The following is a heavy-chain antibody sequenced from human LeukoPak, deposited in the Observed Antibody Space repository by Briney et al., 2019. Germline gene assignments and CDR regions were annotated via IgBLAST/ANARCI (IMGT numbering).Heavy chain of an antibody. V-gene: IGHV4-59*12. CDR3: ARRLYYDILTGSTPIDY. CDR2: VYYSGST. D-gene: IGHD3-9*01. CDR1: GGSISSYY. Sequence: SETLSLTCTVSGGSISSYYWTWIRQPPGKGLEWIGYVYYSGSTNYNPSLKSRVTISVDTSKNQFSLKLSSVTAADTAVYYCARRLYYDILTGSTPIDYWGQGTLVTVSS. J-gene: IGHJ4*02.